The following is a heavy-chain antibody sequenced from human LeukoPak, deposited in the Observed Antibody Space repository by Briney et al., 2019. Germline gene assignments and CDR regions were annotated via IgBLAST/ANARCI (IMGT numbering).Heavy chain of an antibody. CDR1: GFTFDDYA. J-gene: IGHJ4*02. V-gene: IGHV3-9*01. Sequence: GRSLRLSCAASGFTFDDYAMHWVRQAPGKGLEWVSGISWNSGSIGYADSVKGRFTISRDNAKNSLYLQMNSLRAEDTALYYCAKDFFSWGSNLYYFDCWGQGTLVTVSS. CDR3: AKDFFSWGSNLYYFDC. CDR2: ISWNSGSI. D-gene: IGHD7-27*01.